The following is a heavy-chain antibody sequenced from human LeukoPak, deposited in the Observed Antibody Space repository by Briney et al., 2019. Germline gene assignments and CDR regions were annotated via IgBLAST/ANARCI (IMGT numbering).Heavy chain of an antibody. CDR1: GFTFSASD. V-gene: IGHV3-23*01. J-gene: IGHJ4*02. CDR3: ARRSGVAVAGAFDY. CDR2: ISGSGDST. D-gene: IGHD6-19*01. Sequence: GGSLRLSCAASGFTFSASDMNWVRQTPGKGLEWVSGISGSGDSTYYADSVKGRFTISRDNSKNTLYLQMNSLRAEDTAVYFCARRSGVAVAGAFDYWGQGTLVTVSS.